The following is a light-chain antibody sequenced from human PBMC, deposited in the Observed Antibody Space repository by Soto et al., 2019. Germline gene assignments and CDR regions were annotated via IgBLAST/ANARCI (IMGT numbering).Light chain of an antibody. CDR3: LQYSSHSWT. J-gene: IGKJ1*01. CDR2: DAS. CDR1: RSIRDW. Sequence: DIQMTQFPSTLTPSVGDRVTITCRASRSIRDWLAWYQQKPGKAPKLLIFDASTLKSGVSSRFSGSGSGTEFTLTITGLQPEDVATYYCLQYSSHSWTVGQGTKVDSK. V-gene: IGKV1-5*01.